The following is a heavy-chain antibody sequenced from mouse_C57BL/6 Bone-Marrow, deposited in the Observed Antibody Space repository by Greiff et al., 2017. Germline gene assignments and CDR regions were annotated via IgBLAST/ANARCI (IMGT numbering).Heavy chain of an antibody. V-gene: IGHV5-6*01. CDR3: ARHTGLDY. D-gene: IGHD4-1*01. CDR1: GFTFSSYG. CDR2: ISSGGSYT. Sequence: EVKVVESGGDLVKPGGSLKLSCAASGFTFSSYGMSWVRQTPDKRLEWVATISSGGSYTYYPDSVKGRFTISRDNAKNTLYLQMSSLKSEDTAMYYCARHTGLDYWGQGTTLTVSS. J-gene: IGHJ2*01.